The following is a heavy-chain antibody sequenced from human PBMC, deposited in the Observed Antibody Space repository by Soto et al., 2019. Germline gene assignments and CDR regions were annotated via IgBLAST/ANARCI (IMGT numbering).Heavy chain of an antibody. CDR1: GFTFSTYW. V-gene: IGHV3-74*01. CDR3: ARNIDGVDY. J-gene: IGHJ4*02. CDR2: ISTDGSIT. Sequence: GGSLRLSCAASGFTFSTYWMHWLRQVPGKGLMWVSRISTDGSITAYADSVKGRFTVSRDNAKNTLYLQMNSLRADGTAVYYCARNIDGVDYWGQGTLVTVSS.